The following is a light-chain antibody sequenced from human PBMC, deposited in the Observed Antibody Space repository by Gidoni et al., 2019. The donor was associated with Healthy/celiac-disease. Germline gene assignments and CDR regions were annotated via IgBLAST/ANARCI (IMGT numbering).Light chain of an antibody. CDR1: QSVSSN. Sequence: EIVMTQSPATLSVSPGARATLSCRASQSVSSNLAWYQQKPGQAPRLLIYGASTRATGIPARFSGSGSGTEFTLTISSLQSEDFAVYYCQQYNNWPHVSFGQGTKLEIK. CDR3: QQYNNWPHVS. V-gene: IGKV3-15*01. J-gene: IGKJ2*03. CDR2: GAS.